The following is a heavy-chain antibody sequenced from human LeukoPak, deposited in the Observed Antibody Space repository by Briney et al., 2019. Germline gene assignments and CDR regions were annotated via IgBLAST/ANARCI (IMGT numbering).Heavy chain of an antibody. D-gene: IGHD2-8*01. CDR2: IYPGDSDT. Sequence: GESLKISCKGSGYTFTNYWIGWVRQMPGKGLEWMGIIYPGDSDTRYSPSFQGQVTFSADKSIRTAYLHWSSLKASDTAMYFCARRSVLTQLDAFDVWGQGTTVTVSS. V-gene: IGHV5-51*01. CDR3: ARRSVLTQLDAFDV. CDR1: GYTFTNYW. J-gene: IGHJ3*01.